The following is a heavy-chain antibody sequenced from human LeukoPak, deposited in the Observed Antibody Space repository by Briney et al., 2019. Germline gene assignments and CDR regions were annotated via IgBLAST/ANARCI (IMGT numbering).Heavy chain of an antibody. CDR1: GGSFSGYY. J-gene: IGHJ4*02. V-gene: IGHV4-59*12. CDR2: IYDIGNT. Sequence: SETLSLTCAVYGGSFSGYYWSWIRQPPGKGLEWIGYIYDIGNTNYNPSLKSRVTISVDTSKNQFSLKLSSVTAADTAVYYCARDRGSAGYSYGPDYWGQGTLVTVSS. D-gene: IGHD5-18*01. CDR3: ARDRGSAGYSYGPDY.